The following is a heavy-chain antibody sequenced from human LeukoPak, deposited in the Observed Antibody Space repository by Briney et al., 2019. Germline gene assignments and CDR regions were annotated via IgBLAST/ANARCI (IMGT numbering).Heavy chain of an antibody. J-gene: IGHJ6*03. CDR2: VSPYNGNT. CDR3: ARNTRGGIGYYHMDV. Sequence: GASVKVSCKASGYTFTSYGISWVRQAPGQGREWMGWVSPYNGNTYYAEKLQGRVTMTTDTSTSTVFMELRSLRSDDTAVFYCARNTRGGIGYYHMDVWGKGTTVTVSS. V-gene: IGHV1-18*01. D-gene: IGHD3-10*01. CDR1: GYTFTSYG.